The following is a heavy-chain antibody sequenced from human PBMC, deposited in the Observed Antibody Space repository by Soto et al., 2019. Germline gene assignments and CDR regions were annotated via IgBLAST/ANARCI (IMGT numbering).Heavy chain of an antibody. D-gene: IGHD3-10*01. CDR1: GFTFSSYS. CDR3: ARVPLSYYGSGSYYHPDY. J-gene: IGHJ4*02. CDR2: ISSSSSTI. V-gene: IGHV3-48*02. Sequence: GGSLRLSCAASGFTFSSYSMNWVRQAPGKGLEWVSYISSSSSTIYYADSVKGRFTISRDNAKNSLYLQMNSLRDEDTAVYYCARVPLSYYGSGSYYHPDYWGQGTLVTVSS.